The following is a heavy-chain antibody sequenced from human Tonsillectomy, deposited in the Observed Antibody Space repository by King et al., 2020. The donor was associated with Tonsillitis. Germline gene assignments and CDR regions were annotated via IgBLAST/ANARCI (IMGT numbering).Heavy chain of an antibody. CDR1: GFTFSSYA. CDR2: GSGRGGST. V-gene: IGHV3-23*04. J-gene: IGHJ4*02. D-gene: IGHD6-19*01. Sequence: VQLVESGGGLVQPGGSLRLSCAASGFTFSSYAMSWVRHAPGKGLEWVSAGSGRGGSTYDADSVKGRFTISRDNSKNTLHLQMNSLRAEDTAVYYCAKDVAVAGGVLYFDYWGQGTLVTVSS. CDR3: AKDVAVAGGVLYFDY.